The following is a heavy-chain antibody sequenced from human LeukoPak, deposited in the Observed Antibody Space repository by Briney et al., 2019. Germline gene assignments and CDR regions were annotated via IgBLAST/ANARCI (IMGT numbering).Heavy chain of an antibody. D-gene: IGHD2-2*03. CDR3: ARVDKNRASDY. Sequence: GGSLRLSCAASGFVFSYYGMHWVRQAPGKGLEGVAVIWFDGTNKYYAESVKGRFTISRDNSNNALYLQMNSLRVEDTAVYYCARVDKNRASDYWGQGTLVTVSS. CDR2: IWFDGTNK. J-gene: IGHJ4*02. CDR1: GFVFSYYG. V-gene: IGHV3-33*01.